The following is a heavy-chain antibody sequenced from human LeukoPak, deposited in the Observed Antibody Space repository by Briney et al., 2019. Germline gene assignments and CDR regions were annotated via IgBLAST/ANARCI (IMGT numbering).Heavy chain of an antibody. CDR2: ISYDGSNK. Sequence: GRSLRLSCAASGFTFSSYGMRWVRQAPGKGLEWVAVISYDGSNKYYADSVKGRFTISRDNSKNTLYLQMNSLRAEDTAVYYCAKGNWFDPWGQGTLVTVSS. J-gene: IGHJ5*02. V-gene: IGHV3-30*18. CDR1: GFTFSSYG. CDR3: AKGNWFDP.